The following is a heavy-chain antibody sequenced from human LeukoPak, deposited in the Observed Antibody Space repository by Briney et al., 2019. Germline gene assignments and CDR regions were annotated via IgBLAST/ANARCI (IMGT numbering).Heavy chain of an antibody. D-gene: IGHD5-12*01. CDR2: IYYSGST. J-gene: IGHJ6*03. Sequence: SETLSLTCTVSGGSISSYYWSWIRQPPGKGLEWIGYIYYSGSTNYNPSLKSRVTISVDTSKNQFSLKLSSVTAADTAVYYCTRDQRSGYSGYDYYYYYYMDVWGKGTTVTVSS. V-gene: IGHV4-59*12. CDR3: TRDQRSGYSGYDYYYYYYMDV. CDR1: GGSISSYY.